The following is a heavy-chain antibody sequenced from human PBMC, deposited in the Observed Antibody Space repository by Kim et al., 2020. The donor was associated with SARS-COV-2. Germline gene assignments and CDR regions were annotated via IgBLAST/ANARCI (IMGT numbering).Heavy chain of an antibody. CDR2: GSVQ. Sequence: GSVQYYADSVKGRFTISRDDSKNPLYLQMNSLRPEDAAMDYCARGATAVDYWGQGTLVPVSS. D-gene: IGHD1-1*01. V-gene: IGHV3-30*01. CDR3: ARGATAVDY. J-gene: IGHJ4*02.